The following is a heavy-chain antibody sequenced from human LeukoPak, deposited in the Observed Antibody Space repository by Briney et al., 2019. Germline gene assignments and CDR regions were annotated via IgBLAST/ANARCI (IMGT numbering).Heavy chain of an antibody. V-gene: IGHV3-7*01. CDR1: GFTFSSYW. D-gene: IGHD2-2*01. CDR3: ARLLAYCSSTSCRDY. Sequence: AGGSLRLSCAASGFTFSSYWMSWVRQAPGKGLEWVANIKQDGSEKYYVDSVKGRFTISRDNAKNSLYLQMNSLRAEDTAVYYCARLLAYCSSTSCRDYWGQGTLVTVSS. J-gene: IGHJ4*02. CDR2: IKQDGSEK.